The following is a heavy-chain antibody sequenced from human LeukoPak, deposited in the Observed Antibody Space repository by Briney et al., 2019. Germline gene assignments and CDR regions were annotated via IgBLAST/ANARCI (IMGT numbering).Heavy chain of an antibody. J-gene: IGHJ4*02. CDR2: IYYSGST. CDR3: GRAASDYDILTGYIPAPFDY. D-gene: IGHD3-9*01. V-gene: IGHV4-59*01. Sequence: PSETLSLTCTVSGGSISSYYWSWIRQPPGKGLEWIGYIYYSGSTNYNPSLKSRVTISVDTSKNQFSLKLSSVTAADTAAYYCGRAASDYDILTGYIPAPFDYWGQGTLVTVSS. CDR1: GGSISSYY.